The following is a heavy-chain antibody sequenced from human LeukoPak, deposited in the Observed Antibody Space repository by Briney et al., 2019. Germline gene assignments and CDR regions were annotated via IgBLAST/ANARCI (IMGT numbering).Heavy chain of an antibody. CDR2: INPNSGGT. J-gene: IGHJ4*02. Sequence: ASVKVSCKASGYTFTGYYMHWVRQAPGQGLEWMGWINPNSGGTNYAQKFQGRVTMTRDTSISTAYMELSRLRSDDTAVYYRARARRDYYDSSGYYRYYFDYWGQGTLVTVSS. CDR1: GYTFTGYY. D-gene: IGHD3-22*01. V-gene: IGHV1-2*02. CDR3: ARARRDYYDSSGYYRYYFDY.